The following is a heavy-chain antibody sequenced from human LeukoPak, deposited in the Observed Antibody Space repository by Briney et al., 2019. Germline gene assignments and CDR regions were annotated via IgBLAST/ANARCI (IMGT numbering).Heavy chain of an antibody. CDR2: FDPEDGET. CDR1: GYTLTELS. V-gene: IGHV1-24*01. J-gene: IGHJ6*03. CDR3: ATGGGPNSARWDYYYYYMDV. Sequence: ASVKVSCKVSGYTLTELSMHGVRQAPGKGLEWMGGFDPEDGETIYARKFQGRATMTEDTSTDTAYMELSRLRSDDTAVHYCATGGGPNSARWDYYYYYMDVWGKGTTVTVSS. D-gene: IGHD6-6*01.